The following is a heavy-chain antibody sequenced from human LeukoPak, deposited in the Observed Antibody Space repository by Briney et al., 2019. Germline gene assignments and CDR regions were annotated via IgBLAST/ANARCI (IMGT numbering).Heavy chain of an antibody. CDR3: ARGYSGSWTNWFDP. Sequence: ASVKVSCKASGCTFTSYDINWVRQATGQGLEWMGWMNPNSGNTGYAQMFQGRVTMSRNTSITTAYLELSSLRSEDTAVYYCARGYSGSWTNWFDPWGQGTLVTVSS. V-gene: IGHV1-8*01. J-gene: IGHJ5*02. D-gene: IGHD1-26*01. CDR2: MNPNSGNT. CDR1: GCTFTSYD.